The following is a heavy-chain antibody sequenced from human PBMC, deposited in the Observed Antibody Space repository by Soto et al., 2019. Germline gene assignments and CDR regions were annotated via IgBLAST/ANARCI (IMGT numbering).Heavy chain of an antibody. V-gene: IGHV3-21*01. CDR2: ISSSSSYI. Sequence: EVQLVESGGGLVKPGGSLRLSCAASGFTFSSYSMNWVRQAPGKGLEWVSSISSSSSYIYYADSVKGRFTISRDNAKNSLYLQMNSLRAEDTAVYYCARDQEDLFLRYFDWLSQPPALDYWGQGTLVTVSS. D-gene: IGHD3-9*01. CDR3: ARDQEDLFLRYFDWLSQPPALDY. J-gene: IGHJ4*02. CDR1: GFTFSSYS.